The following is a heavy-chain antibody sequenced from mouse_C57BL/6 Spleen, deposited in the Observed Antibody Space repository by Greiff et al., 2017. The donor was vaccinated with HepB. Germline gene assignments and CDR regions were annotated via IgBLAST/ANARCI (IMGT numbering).Heavy chain of an antibody. V-gene: IGHV1-55*01. Sequence: QVQLQQSGAELVKPGASVKMSCKASGYTFTSYWITWVKQRPGQGLEWIGDIYPGSGSTNYNEKFKSKATLTVDTSSSTAYMQRSSLTSEDSAVYYCAREAYYDYDGYFDVWGTGTTVTVSS. CDR3: AREAYYDYDGYFDV. CDR2: IYPGSGST. CDR1: GYTFTSYW. J-gene: IGHJ1*03. D-gene: IGHD2-4*01.